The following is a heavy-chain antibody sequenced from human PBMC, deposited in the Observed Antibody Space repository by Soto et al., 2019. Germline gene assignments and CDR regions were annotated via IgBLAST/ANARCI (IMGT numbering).Heavy chain of an antibody. D-gene: IGHD2-15*01. Sequence: SETLSLTCTVSGGSISSGGYYWSWIRQHPGKGLEWIGYIYYSGSTYYNPSLKSRVTISVDTSKNQFSLKLSSVTAADTAVYYCATERRSLLDNWFDPWGQGTLVTVSS. CDR1: GGSISSGGYY. CDR2: IYYSGST. CDR3: ATERRSLLDNWFDP. V-gene: IGHV4-31*03. J-gene: IGHJ5*02.